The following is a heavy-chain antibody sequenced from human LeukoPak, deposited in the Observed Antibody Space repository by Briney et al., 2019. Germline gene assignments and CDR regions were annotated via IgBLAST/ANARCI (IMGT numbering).Heavy chain of an antibody. CDR2: INPSGGST. D-gene: IGHD3-10*01. J-gene: IGHJ4*02. CDR3: ARGPLTRIITMVRGALFDY. Sequence: ASVKVSCKASGYTFTSYYMHWVRQAPGQGLEWMGIINPSGGSTSYAQKFQGRVTMTRDTSTSTVYMELSSLRSEDTAVYYCARGPLTRIITMVRGALFDYWGQGTLVTVSS. V-gene: IGHV1-46*01. CDR1: GYTFTSYY.